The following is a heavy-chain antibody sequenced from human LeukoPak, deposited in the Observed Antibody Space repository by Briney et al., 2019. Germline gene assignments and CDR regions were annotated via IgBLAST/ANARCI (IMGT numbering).Heavy chain of an antibody. CDR3: ARGGARFRGSFHY. CDR2: IEGGST. Sequence: SETLSLTCAVYGGPFSGYSWGWIRQSPAKGLEWIGQIEGGSTYYNPSLKSRVTISVDTSKNQFSLELTSVTAADTAMYFCARGGARFRGSFHYWGQGALVSVSS. D-gene: IGHD3-10*01. CDR1: GGPFSGYS. V-gene: IGHV4-34*01. J-gene: IGHJ4*02.